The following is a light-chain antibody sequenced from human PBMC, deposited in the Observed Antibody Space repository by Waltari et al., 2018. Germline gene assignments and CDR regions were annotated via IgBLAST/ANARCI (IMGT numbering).Light chain of an antibody. CDR2: ENK. Sequence: SVLTQPPSVSPSPGQKVHIPSSGSSSNIGNDSLSWYQQLPGTAPKLIIYENKKRPSGIPDRFSGSKSGTSATLGITGLQTGDEADYYCGTWDTSLSALIFGGGTKLTVL. J-gene: IGLJ2*01. CDR1: SSNIGNDS. CDR3: GTWDTSLSALI. V-gene: IGLV1-51*02.